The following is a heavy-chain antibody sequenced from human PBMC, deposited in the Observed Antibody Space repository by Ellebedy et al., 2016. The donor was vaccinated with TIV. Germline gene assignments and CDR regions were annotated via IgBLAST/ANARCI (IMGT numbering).Heavy chain of an antibody. V-gene: IGHV3-7*03. D-gene: IGHD4-23*01. CDR2: IKQDGSEQ. Sequence: PGGSLRLSCAASGFSFNNYWMNWARQAPGKGLEWVANIKQDGSEQYYVDSVKGRFTISRDNAKNSLYLQMNSLRGEDTAMYYCGRGAGWVTDYWGQGTLVTVSS. J-gene: IGHJ4*02. CDR1: GFSFNNYW. CDR3: GRGAGWVTDY.